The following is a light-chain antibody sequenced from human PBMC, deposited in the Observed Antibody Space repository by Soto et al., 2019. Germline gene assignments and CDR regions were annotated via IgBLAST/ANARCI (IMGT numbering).Light chain of an antibody. CDR1: HSVSTA. V-gene: IGKV3-15*01. Sequence: EIVMTQSPATQSVSPGERAILSCRASHSVSTALAWYQQKPGQAPRLLIYGASTRATGVPARFSGTGSGTEFTLTISSLQSEDFAIYYCQHYNNWPLTFGGGTRVEIK. J-gene: IGKJ4*01. CDR3: QHYNNWPLT. CDR2: GAS.